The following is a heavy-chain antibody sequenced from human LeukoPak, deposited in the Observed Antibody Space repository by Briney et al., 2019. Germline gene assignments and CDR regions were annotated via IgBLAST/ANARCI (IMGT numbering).Heavy chain of an antibody. CDR3: ARDPRGGNSYYYYYYMDV. D-gene: IGHD4-23*01. J-gene: IGHJ6*03. Sequence: ASVKVSCKASGYTFTGYYMHWVRQAPGQGLEWMGWINPNSGGTNCAQKFQGRVTMTRDTSISTAYMELSRLRSDDTAVYYCARDPRGGNSYYYYYYMDVWGKGTTVTVSS. CDR1: GYTFTGYY. V-gene: IGHV1-2*02. CDR2: INPNSGGT.